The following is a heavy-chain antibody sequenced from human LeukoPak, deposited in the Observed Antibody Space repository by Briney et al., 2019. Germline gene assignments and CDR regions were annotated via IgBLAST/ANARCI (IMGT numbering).Heavy chain of an antibody. Sequence: GGSLRLSCAASGFTISSYAMSWVRQAPGKGLEWVSAISGSGGSTYYADSVKGRFTISRDNSKNTLYLQMNSLRAEDTAVYYCAKERGSGSSQPLDYWGQGTLVTVSS. J-gene: IGHJ4*02. CDR1: GFTISSYA. CDR2: ISGSGGST. V-gene: IGHV3-23*01. D-gene: IGHD3-10*01. CDR3: AKERGSGSSQPLDY.